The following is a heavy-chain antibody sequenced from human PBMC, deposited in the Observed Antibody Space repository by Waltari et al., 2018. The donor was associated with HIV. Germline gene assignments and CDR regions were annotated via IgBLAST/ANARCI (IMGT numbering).Heavy chain of an antibody. CDR2: IYYSGST. CDR3: ARVQTGVDTAMVNRYFDL. V-gene: IGHV4-39*01. J-gene: IGHJ2*01. CDR1: GGSISRSSYY. Sequence: QLQLQESGPGLVKPSETLSLTCPVSGGSISRSSYYWGWIRLPPGKGLEWIGSIYYSGSTYYNPSLKSRVTISVDTSKNQFSLKLSSVTAADTAVYYCARVQTGVDTAMVNRYFDLWGRGTLVTVSS. D-gene: IGHD5-18*01.